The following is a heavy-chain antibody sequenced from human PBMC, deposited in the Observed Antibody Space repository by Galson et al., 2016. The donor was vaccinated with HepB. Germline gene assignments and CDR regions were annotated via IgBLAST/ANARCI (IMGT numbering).Heavy chain of an antibody. J-gene: IGHJ3*02. D-gene: IGHD2-21*02. Sequence: QSGAEVKKPGESLKISCKGSGFSFTSYWIGWVRQMPGKGLEWMGIIYPGDSNTRYRPSFQGQVTISVDKSINTAYLQWSSLKASATAMYYCAKTRSCGGVDWYVSLDIGGQAARVTVSS. CDR2: IYPGDSNT. CDR3: AKTRSCGGVDWYVSLDI. CDR1: GFSFTSYW. V-gene: IGHV5-51*01.